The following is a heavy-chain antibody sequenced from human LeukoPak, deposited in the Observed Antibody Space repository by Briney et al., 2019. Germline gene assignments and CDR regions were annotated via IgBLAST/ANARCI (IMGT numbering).Heavy chain of an antibody. CDR2: ISSSGSTI. J-gene: IGHJ6*04. CDR1: GDSISSSNCD. CDR3: AELGITMIGGV. Sequence: LSLTCTVSGDSISSSNCDWGWIRQPPGKGLEWVSYISSSGSTIYYADSVKGRFTISRDNAKNSLYLQMNSLRAEDTAVYYCAELGITMIGGVWGKGTTVTISS. V-gene: IGHV3-11*04. D-gene: IGHD3-10*02.